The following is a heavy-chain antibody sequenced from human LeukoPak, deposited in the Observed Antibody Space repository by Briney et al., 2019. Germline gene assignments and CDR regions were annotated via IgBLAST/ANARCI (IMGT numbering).Heavy chain of an antibody. D-gene: IGHD1-26*01. CDR1: GFTFSRFG. J-gene: IGHJ6*02. CDR3: ARDHSDAMDV. CDR2: IWHDGSKR. V-gene: IGHV3-33*01. Sequence: GGSLRLSCATSGFTFSRFGMHWVRQAPGKGLEWVAIIWHDGSKRYYADSVEGRFTISRDNSKNTLYLQMNSLRAEDTAVYYCARDHSDAMDVWGQGTTVTVSS.